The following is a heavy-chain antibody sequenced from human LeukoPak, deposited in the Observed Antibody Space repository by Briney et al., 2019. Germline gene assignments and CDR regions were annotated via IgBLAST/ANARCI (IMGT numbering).Heavy chain of an antibody. Sequence: SETLSLTCTVSGGSISSYYWSWIRQPPGKGLEWIGYIYYSGSTNYNPSLKSRVTISVDTSKNQFSLKLSSVTAADTAVYYCARGADYYDSSSYYYPPHYYYYMDVWGKGTTVTVSS. CDR1: GGSISSYY. D-gene: IGHD3-22*01. CDR3: ARGADYYDSSSYYYPPHYYYYMDV. CDR2: IYYSGST. V-gene: IGHV4-59*01. J-gene: IGHJ6*03.